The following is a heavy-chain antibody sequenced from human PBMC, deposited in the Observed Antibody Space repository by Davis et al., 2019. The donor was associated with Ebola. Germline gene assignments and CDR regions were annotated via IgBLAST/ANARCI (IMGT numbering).Heavy chain of an antibody. CDR3: ASGTELYGDFPTSMDV. CDR2: IIPIFGTA. J-gene: IGHJ6*02. CDR1: GGTFSSYA. V-gene: IGHV1-69*13. D-gene: IGHD4-17*01. Sequence: SVKVSCKASGGTFSSYAISWVRQAPGQGLEWMGGIIPIFGTANYAQKFQGRVTITADESTSTAYMELSSLRSEDTAVYYCASGTELYGDFPTSMDVWGQGTTVTVSS.